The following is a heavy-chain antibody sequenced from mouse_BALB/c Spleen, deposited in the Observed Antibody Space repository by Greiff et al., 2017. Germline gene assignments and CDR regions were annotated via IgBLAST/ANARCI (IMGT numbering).Heavy chain of an antibody. CDR2: IYPGSGST. CDR3: TQGDY. Sequence: LQQPGSELVRPGASVKLSCKASGYTFTSYWMHWVKQRHGQGLEWIGNIYPGSGSTNYDEKFKSKGTLTVDTSSSTAYMHLSSLTSEDSAVYDCTQGDYWGQGTTLTVSS. V-gene: IGHV1S22*01. J-gene: IGHJ2*01. CDR1: GYTFTSYW.